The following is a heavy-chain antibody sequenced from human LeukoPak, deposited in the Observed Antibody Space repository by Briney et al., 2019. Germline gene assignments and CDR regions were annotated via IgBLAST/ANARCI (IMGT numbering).Heavy chain of an antibody. CDR3: TRDGPRSSGYPDN. CDR1: GDSVSSNSAA. J-gene: IGHJ4*02. Sequence: SQTLSLTCAISGDSVSSNSAAWNWIRQSPSRGLEWLGRTYYRSKWFNDYAVSVKSRITISPDTSKNQFSLKLSSVTAADTAVYYCTRDGPRSSGYPDNWGQGALVTVSS. D-gene: IGHD3-22*01. V-gene: IGHV6-1*01. CDR2: TYYRSKWFN.